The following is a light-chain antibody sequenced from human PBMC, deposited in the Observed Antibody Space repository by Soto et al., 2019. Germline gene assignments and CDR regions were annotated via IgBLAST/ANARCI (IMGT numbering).Light chain of an antibody. CDR3: QQRINWPLT. J-gene: IGKJ4*01. CDR2: DVF. V-gene: IGKV3-11*01. CDR1: QSVSKY. Sequence: EIVLTQSPATLSLSPGERATLSCRASQSVSKYLAWYQQMPGQAPRLLIYDVFNRATDIPARFSGGGSGTDFTLTISSLEPEDFAVYYCQQRINWPLTFGGGTKVEIK.